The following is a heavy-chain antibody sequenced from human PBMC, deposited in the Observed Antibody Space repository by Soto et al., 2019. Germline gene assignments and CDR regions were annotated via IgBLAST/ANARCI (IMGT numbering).Heavy chain of an antibody. V-gene: IGHV1-2*04. D-gene: IGHD3-3*01. J-gene: IGHJ4*02. Sequence: ASVKVSCKASGYTFTGDYMHWVRQAPGQGLEWMGWINPNSGGTNYAQKFQGWVTMTRDTSISTAYMELSRLRSDDTAVYYCARGQFKRNDLWSRYYFFDDYWGQGTRVTVSS. CDR2: INPNSGGT. CDR3: ARGQFKRNDLWSRYYFFDDY. CDR1: GYTFTGDY.